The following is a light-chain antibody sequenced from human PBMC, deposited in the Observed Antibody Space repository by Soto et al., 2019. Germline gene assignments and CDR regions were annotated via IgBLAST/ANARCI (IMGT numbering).Light chain of an antibody. J-gene: IGKJ4*01. CDR3: QQRSNWFLT. Sequence: EIVLTQSPGTLSLSTGERATLSCRATQTISSNYLAWYRQKPGQAPRLLIYDASNRATGIPARFSGSGSGTDFTLTISSLEPEDFAVYYCQQRSNWFLTFGGGTKVDIK. CDR2: DAS. V-gene: IGKV3-11*01. CDR1: QTISSNY.